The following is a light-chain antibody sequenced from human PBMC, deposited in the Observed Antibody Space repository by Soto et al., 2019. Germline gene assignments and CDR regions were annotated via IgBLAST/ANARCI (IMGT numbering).Light chain of an antibody. V-gene: IGKV3-20*01. J-gene: IGKJ1*01. CDR3: QQYGTSPRT. CDR1: QSVSVNS. Sequence: EIVLTQSPGTLSLSPGERATLSCRASQSVSVNSLAWYQQKGGQAPRLLIYAASTRATGVPDRFSGTGSGTDFALTISRLEPEDSAVYYCQQYGTSPRTFGQGTKVEIK. CDR2: AAS.